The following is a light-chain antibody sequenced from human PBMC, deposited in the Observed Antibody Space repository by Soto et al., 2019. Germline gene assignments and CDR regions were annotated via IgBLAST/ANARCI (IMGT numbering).Light chain of an antibody. J-gene: IGKJ2*01. CDR1: QSVSSSY. Sequence: EIVLTQSPGTLSLSPGERATLSCRASQSVSSSYLAWYQQKPGQAPSLLIYGASSRATGIPDRFSGSGSGTDFTLTIRRLEPEDLAVYYCQQYGSSPPYTFGQGTKLEIK. V-gene: IGKV3-20*01. CDR3: QQYGSSPPYT. CDR2: GAS.